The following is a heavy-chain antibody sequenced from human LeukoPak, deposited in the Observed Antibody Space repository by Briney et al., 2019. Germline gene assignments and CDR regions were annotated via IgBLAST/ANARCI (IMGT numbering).Heavy chain of an antibody. Sequence: PGGSLRLSCAASGFTVSRNYMSWVRQAPGKGLKWVSVIYSGGSTCYADSVKGRFTISRDNVKNTLYLQMNSLRVEDTAVYYCARDGSSGWSGIDYWGQGTLVTVSS. V-gene: IGHV3-66*02. CDR1: GFTVSRNY. J-gene: IGHJ4*02. CDR2: IYSGGST. CDR3: ARDGSSGWSGIDY. D-gene: IGHD6-19*01.